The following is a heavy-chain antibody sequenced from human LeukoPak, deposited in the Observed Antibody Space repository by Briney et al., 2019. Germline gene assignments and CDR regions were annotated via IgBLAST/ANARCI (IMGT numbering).Heavy chain of an antibody. CDR2: ISYDGTNK. D-gene: IGHD1-26*01. CDR1: GFTFSTYV. CDR3: AGGGATPFDY. V-gene: IGHV3-30-3*01. J-gene: IGHJ4*02. Sequence: PGRSLRLSCTASGFTFSTYVMHWVRQAPGKGLEWVAVISYDGTNKYYADSMKGRFTISRDNSKNSLYLQMNSLRAEDTAVYYCAGGGATPFDYWGQGTLVTVSS.